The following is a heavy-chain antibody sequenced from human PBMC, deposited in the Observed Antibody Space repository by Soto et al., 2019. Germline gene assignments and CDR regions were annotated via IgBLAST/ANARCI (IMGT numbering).Heavy chain of an antibody. V-gene: IGHV2-5*02. CDR3: AHSVEDIVGASMDY. J-gene: IGHJ4*02. Sequence: QITLKESGPTLVKPTQTLTLTCTFSGFSLSTSGVGVGWIRQPPGKALEWLALIYWDDDKRYSPSLKSRLTITNDTSKNQVVLTMTNMDPVDTATYYCAHSVEDIVGASMDYWGQGTLVTVSS. D-gene: IGHD1-26*01. CDR2: IYWDDDK. CDR1: GFSLSTSGVG.